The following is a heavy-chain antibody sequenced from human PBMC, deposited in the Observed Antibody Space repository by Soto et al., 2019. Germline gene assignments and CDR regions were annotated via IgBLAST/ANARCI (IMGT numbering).Heavy chain of an antibody. Sequence: EVQLVETGGGLIQPGGSLRLSCAASGFTVSSNYMCWVRQAPGKGLGWVSVIYSGGSTYYADSVRGRFTICRDNSKNTLYLQMKSLRAEDTAVYYCARDPPATRHGMDVWGQGTTVTVSS. CDR3: ARDPPATRHGMDV. CDR1: GFTVSSNY. V-gene: IGHV3-53*02. CDR2: IYSGGST. J-gene: IGHJ6*02.